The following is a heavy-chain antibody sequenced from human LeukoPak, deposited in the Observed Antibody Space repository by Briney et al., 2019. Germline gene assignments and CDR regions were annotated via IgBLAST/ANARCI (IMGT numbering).Heavy chain of an antibody. V-gene: IGHV3-64*01. CDR3: ARQCYGDGRWHSSDY. CDR2: ITGNGGST. Sequence: PGGSLILSCAASGFTFSDYGMHWVRQAPGKGLEYVSAITGNGGSTYYANSVKGRFTISRDNSKNTLYLQMGSLRAEDMAVYYCARQCYGDGRWHSSDYWGQGTLVTVSS. CDR1: GFTFSDYG. J-gene: IGHJ4*02. D-gene: IGHD2-15*01.